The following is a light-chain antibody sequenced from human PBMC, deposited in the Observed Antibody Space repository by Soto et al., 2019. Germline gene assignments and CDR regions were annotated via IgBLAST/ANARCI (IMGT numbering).Light chain of an antibody. J-gene: IGLJ2*01. CDR3: SSYTSSSTLVV. V-gene: IGLV2-14*01. CDR1: SSDVGGYNY. CDR2: EVS. Sequence: QSALTQPASVSGSPGQSITISCTGTSSDVGGYNYVSWYQQHPGKAPKLMIFEVSNRPSGVSYRFSGSKSGNTASLTISGRQAEDEAEYYCSSYTSSSTLVVVGGGTKRTVL.